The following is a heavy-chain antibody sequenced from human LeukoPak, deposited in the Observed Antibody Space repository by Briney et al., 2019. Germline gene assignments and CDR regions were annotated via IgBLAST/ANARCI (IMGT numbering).Heavy chain of an antibody. CDR2: IYTSGTT. CDR3: ARTSPRAATFDY. V-gene: IGHV4-4*07. Sequence: PSETLSLTCAVSGGSISSYYWSWIRQPAGKGLEWIGRIYTSGTTNYNPSLKSRVTMSVDTSKNQFPLNLSSVTAADTAVYYCARTSPRAATFDYWGQGTLVTVSS. J-gene: IGHJ4*02. CDR1: GGSISSYY. D-gene: IGHD2-15*01.